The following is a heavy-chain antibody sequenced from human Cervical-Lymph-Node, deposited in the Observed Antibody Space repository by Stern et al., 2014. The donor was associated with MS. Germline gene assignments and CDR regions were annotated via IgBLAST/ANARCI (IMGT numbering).Heavy chain of an antibody. J-gene: IGHJ4*02. V-gene: IGHV4-39*01. CDR3: ARHKGSGLRNFDY. CDR1: GGSISSSSYY. CDR2: IYYSGST. D-gene: IGHD6-19*01. Sequence: QLQLQESGPGLVKPSETLSLTCTVSGGSISSSSYYWGWIRQPPGKGLEWIGSIYYSGSTYYNPSLKSRVTISVDTSKNQFSLKLSSVPAADTAVYYCARHKGSGLRNFDYWGQGTLVTVSS.